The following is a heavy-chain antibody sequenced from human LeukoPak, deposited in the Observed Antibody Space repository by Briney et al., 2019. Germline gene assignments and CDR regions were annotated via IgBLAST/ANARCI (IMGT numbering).Heavy chain of an antibody. CDR2: IYFSGST. Sequence: PSETLSLTCTVSGGSISSYYWSWIRQPPGKGLEWIGHIYFSGSTKYNPSLKSRVTISVDTSKNQFSLKLSSVTAADTAVYFCASDYGGNSALDPWGQGTLVTVSS. V-gene: IGHV4-59*01. D-gene: IGHD4-23*01. CDR1: GGSISSYY. J-gene: IGHJ5*02. CDR3: ASDYGGNSALDP.